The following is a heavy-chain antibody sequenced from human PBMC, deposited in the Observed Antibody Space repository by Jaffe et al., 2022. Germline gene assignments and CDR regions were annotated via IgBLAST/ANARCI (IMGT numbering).Heavy chain of an antibody. Sequence: QVQLVQSGAEVKKPGASVKVSCKASGYTFTSYGISWVRQAPGQGLEWMGWISAYNGNTNYAQKLQGRVTMTTDTSTSTAYMELRSLRSDDTAVYYCARDAADFWSGYYSLSPYYFDYWGQGTLVTVSS. V-gene: IGHV1-18*01. CDR1: GYTFTSYG. CDR2: ISAYNGNT. D-gene: IGHD3-3*01. J-gene: IGHJ4*02. CDR3: ARDAADFWSGYYSLSPYYFDY.